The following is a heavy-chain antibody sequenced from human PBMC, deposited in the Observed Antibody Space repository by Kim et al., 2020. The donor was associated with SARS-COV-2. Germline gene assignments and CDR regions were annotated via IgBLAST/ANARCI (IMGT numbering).Heavy chain of an antibody. CDR3: ARGLEGATIFVDY. D-gene: IGHD5-12*01. CDR2: IYYSGST. J-gene: IGHJ4*02. V-gene: IGHV4-31*03. CDR1: GGSISSGGYY. Sequence: SETLSLTCTVSGGSISSGGYYWSWIRQHPGKGLEWIRYIYYSGSTYYNPSLKSRVTISVDTSKNQFSLKLSSVTAADTAVYYCARGLEGATIFVDYWGQGTLVTVSS.